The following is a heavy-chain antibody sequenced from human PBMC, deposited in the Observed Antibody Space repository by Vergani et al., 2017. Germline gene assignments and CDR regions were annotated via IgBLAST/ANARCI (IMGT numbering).Heavy chain of an antibody. Sequence: EVQLVESGGGLVQPGGSLRLSCAASGFTFSSYSMNWVRQAPGKGLEWVSYISSSSSTIYYADSVKGRFTIARDNAKNSLYLQMNRLRAEDTAVYYCARSAAYYYCGMDVWGQGTTVTVSS. V-gene: IGHV3-48*01. D-gene: IGHD6-13*01. J-gene: IGHJ6*02. CDR2: ISSSSSTI. CDR1: GFTFSSYS. CDR3: ARSAAYYYCGMDV.